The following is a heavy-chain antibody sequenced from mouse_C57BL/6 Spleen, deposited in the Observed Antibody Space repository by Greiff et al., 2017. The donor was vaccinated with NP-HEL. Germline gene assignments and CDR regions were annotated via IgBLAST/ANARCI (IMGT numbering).Heavy chain of an antibody. CDR1: GFNIKDDY. Sequence: EVKLVESGAELVRPGASVKLSCTASGFNIKDDYMHWVKQRPEQGLEWIGWIDPENGDTEYASKFQGKATITADTSSNTAYLQLSSLTSEDTAVYYCTTLWLRRLDYWGQGTTLTVSS. V-gene: IGHV14-4*01. CDR2: IDPENGDT. J-gene: IGHJ2*01. D-gene: IGHD2-2*01. CDR3: TTLWLRRLDY.